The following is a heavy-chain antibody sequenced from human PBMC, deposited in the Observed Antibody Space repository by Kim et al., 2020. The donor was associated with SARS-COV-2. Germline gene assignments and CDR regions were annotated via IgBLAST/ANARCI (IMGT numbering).Heavy chain of an antibody. Sequence: PALKSRVTIAVDTSKNQFSLKLSSVTAADTAVYYCAGALVWSVSSGYNDYWGQGTLVTVSS. J-gene: IGHJ4*02. CDR3: AGALVWSVSSGYNDY. D-gene: IGHD3-22*01. V-gene: IGHV4-34*01.